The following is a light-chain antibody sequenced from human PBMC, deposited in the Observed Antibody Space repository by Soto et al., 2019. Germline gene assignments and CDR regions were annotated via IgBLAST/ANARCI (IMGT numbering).Light chain of an antibody. V-gene: IGLV2-14*03. CDR1: SSDIGTYNY. J-gene: IGLJ3*02. CDR3: SSYTSCSTLV. CDR2: EVT. Sequence: QSALTQPASVSGSPGQSISISCSGTSSDIGTYNYVSWYQQHPGKVPKLMIYEVTNRPSGISNRFSGSKSGNTASLTISGLQAEDEADYYCSSYTSCSTLVFGGGTKLTVL.